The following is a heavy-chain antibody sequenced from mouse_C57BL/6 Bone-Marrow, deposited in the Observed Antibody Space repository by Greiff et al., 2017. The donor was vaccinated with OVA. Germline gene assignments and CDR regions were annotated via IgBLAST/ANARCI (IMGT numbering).Heavy chain of an antibody. CDR3: ARGYDGSTFDY. Sequence: DVQLQESGPGLVKPSQSLSLTCSVTGYSITSGYYWNWIRQFPGNKLERMCYISYDGSNNYNPSLKNRISITRDTSKNQFFLKLNSVTTEDTATYYCARGYDGSTFDYWGQGTTLTVSS. CDR1: GYSITSGYY. V-gene: IGHV3-6*01. D-gene: IGHD1-1*01. J-gene: IGHJ2*01. CDR2: ISYDGSN.